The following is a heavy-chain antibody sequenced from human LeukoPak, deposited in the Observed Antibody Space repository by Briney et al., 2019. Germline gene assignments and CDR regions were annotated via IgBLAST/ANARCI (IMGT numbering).Heavy chain of an antibody. Sequence: TGGSLRLSCAASGSTFSSYGMHWVRQAPGKGLEWVAVIWYDGSNKYYADSVKGRFTISRDNSKNTLYLQMNSLRAEDTAVYYCAREDLAYCGGDCYPYFDYWGQGTLVTVSS. V-gene: IGHV3-33*01. CDR2: IWYDGSNK. J-gene: IGHJ4*02. CDR1: GSTFSSYG. D-gene: IGHD2-21*02. CDR3: AREDLAYCGGDCYPYFDY.